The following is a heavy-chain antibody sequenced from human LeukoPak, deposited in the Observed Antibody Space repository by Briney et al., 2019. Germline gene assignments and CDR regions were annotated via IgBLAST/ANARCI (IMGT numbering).Heavy chain of an antibody. J-gene: IGHJ4*01. CDR2: IDEAGKDR. V-gene: IGHV3-7*01. CDR1: GFTIDSFY. CDR3: ARASPGVVFNYFDY. Sequence: PGGSLRLSCVASGFTIDSFYMSWVRQAPGKGLEWVANIDEAGKDRYYADSVKGRFTISRDNTKNPVFLDMTSLRVEDTATYFCARASPGVVFNYFDYWGQGALVPVSS. D-gene: IGHD2-15*01.